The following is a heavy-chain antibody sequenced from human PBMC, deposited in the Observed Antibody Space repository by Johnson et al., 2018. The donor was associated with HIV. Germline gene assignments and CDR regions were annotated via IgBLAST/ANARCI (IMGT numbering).Heavy chain of an antibody. CDR2: IKQDGSEK. V-gene: IGHV3-7*05. Sequence: MQLVESGGGLVKPGGSLRLSCAASGFTFSSYWMGWVRQAPGKGLEWVANIKQDGSEKYYVDSLKGRFTISRDNAKNSLYLQMNSLRAEDTAVYYCATFGGGSFHAFDIWGQGTMVTVSS. CDR1: GFTFSSYW. J-gene: IGHJ3*02. D-gene: IGHD1-26*01. CDR3: ATFGGGSFHAFDI.